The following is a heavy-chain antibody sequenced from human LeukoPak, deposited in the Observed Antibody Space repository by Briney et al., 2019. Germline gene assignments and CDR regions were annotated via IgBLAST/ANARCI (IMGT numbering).Heavy chain of an antibody. D-gene: IGHD6-19*01. Sequence: PSETLFLTCTVSGGSISSSSYYWGWIRQPPGKGLEWIGSIYYSGSTYYNPSLKSPVTISVDTSKNQFSLKLSSVTAADTAVYYCARLYISSGWDYWGQGTLVTVSS. J-gene: IGHJ4*02. CDR2: IYYSGST. CDR3: ARLYISSGWDY. V-gene: IGHV4-39*01. CDR1: GGSISSSSYY.